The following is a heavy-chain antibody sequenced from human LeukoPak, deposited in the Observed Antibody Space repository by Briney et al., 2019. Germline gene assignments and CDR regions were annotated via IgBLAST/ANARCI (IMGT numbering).Heavy chain of an antibody. CDR3: ARHGGEYYYDSSGYYGY. Sequence: PSETLSLTCTVSGGSISSYYWSWIRQPPGRRLEWIGYIYYSGRTNYNPSLKSRVTISVDTSKNQFSLMLSSVTAADTAVYYCARHGGEYYYDSSGYYGYWGQGTLVTVSS. CDR1: GGSISSYY. J-gene: IGHJ4*02. V-gene: IGHV4-59*08. D-gene: IGHD3-22*01. CDR2: IYYSGRT.